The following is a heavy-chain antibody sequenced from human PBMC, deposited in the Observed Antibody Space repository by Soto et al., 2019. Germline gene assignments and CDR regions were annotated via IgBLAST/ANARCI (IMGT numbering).Heavy chain of an antibody. CDR1: GGSISSYY. Sequence: ASETLSLTCTVSGGSISSYYWSWIRQPPGKGLEWIGYIYYSGSTNYNPSLKSRVTISVDTSKNQFSLKLSSVTAADTAVYYCARAGERAEDLRNFDYWGQGTLVTVSS. V-gene: IGHV4-59*01. CDR2: IYYSGST. J-gene: IGHJ4*02. D-gene: IGHD3-10*01. CDR3: ARAGERAEDLRNFDY.